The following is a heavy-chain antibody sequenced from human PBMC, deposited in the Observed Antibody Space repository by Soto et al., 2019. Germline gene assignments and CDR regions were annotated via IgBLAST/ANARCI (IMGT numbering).Heavy chain of an antibody. Sequence: EVQLVESGGGLVQPGGSLRLSCAASGFTFSDYYMDWVRQVPGKGLEWIGRTRNKANSYATEYVASVKGRFSISRDGSKDSMYLQMNSLKTEDTAVYYCARDTGGSYDYWGQGALVTVSS. J-gene: IGHJ4*02. CDR2: TRNKANSYAT. CDR1: GFTFSDYY. V-gene: IGHV3-72*01. D-gene: IGHD1-26*01. CDR3: ARDTGGSYDY.